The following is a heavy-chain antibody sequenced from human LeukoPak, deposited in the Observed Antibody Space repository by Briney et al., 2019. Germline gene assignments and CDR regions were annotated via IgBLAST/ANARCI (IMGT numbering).Heavy chain of an antibody. V-gene: IGHV4-59*01. CDR2: IXXSGST. CDR1: GGSISSYY. J-gene: IGHJ4*02. D-gene: IGHD3-22*01. Sequence: SETLSLTCTASGGSISSYYWSWIRQPPGKGLEWIGYIXXSGSTNYNPSLKSRVTISVDTSKNQFSLKLSSVTAADTAVYYCARGSQSYYYDSSGYYFFDYWGQGTLVTVSS. CDR3: ARGSQSYYYDSSGYYFFDY.